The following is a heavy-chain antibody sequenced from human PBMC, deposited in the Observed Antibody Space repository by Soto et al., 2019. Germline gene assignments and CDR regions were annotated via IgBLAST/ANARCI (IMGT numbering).Heavy chain of an antibody. V-gene: IGHV4-39*01. CDR1: GDSISSSSYY. CDR3: ARHVRAVAVVDS. Sequence: NPSETLSLTCAVSGDSISSSSYYWGWIRLPPGKGLEWIGTIYYSGSTFYNPSLKSRVTISVDTSNNRFSLKLDSVAAADTAVYYCARHVRAVAVVDSWGQGTKVTVYS. J-gene: IGHJ4*02. D-gene: IGHD6-19*01. CDR2: IYYSGST.